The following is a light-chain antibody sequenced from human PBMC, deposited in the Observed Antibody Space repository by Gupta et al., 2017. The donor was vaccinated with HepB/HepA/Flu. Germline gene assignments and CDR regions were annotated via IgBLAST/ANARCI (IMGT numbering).Light chain of an antibody. CDR2: KNN. CDR3: SAWDSSLSAQV. J-gene: IGLJ2*01. V-gene: IGLV10-54*04. Sequence: QAGLTQPPSASKGLRQTATLTCTGNSNNVGNQGAAWLQQHQGHPPKLLSYKNNNRPAGISERFSESRSGNTASLTITGLQPEDEADYYCSAWDSSLSAQVFGGGTKLTVL. CDR1: SNNVGNQG.